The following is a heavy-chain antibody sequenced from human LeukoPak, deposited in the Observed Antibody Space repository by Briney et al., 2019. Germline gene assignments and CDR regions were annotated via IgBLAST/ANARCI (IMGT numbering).Heavy chain of an antibody. J-gene: IGHJ2*01. CDR2: IYHSGST. Sequence: SETLSLTCAVSGGSISSSNWWSWVRQPPGKGLEWIGEIYHSGSTNYNPSLKSRVTISVDKSKNQFSLKLSSVTAADTAVYYCARRGISTVTTSWYFDLWGRGTLVTVSS. CDR3: ARRGISTVTTSWYFDL. CDR1: GGSISSSNW. D-gene: IGHD4-17*01. V-gene: IGHV4-4*02.